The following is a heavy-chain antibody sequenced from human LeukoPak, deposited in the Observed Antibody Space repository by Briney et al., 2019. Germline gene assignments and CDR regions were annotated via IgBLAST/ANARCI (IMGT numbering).Heavy chain of an antibody. V-gene: IGHV3-23*01. CDR2: ISGSGGST. J-gene: IGHJ6*02. CDR3: ARVREAAGTGGMDV. D-gene: IGHD6-13*01. CDR1: GFTFSSYG. Sequence: GGSLRLSCAASGFTFSSYGMHWVRQAPGKGLEWVSAISGSGGSTYYADSVKGRFTISRDNSKNTLYLQMNSLRAEDTAVYYCARVREAAGTGGMDVWGQGTTVTVSS.